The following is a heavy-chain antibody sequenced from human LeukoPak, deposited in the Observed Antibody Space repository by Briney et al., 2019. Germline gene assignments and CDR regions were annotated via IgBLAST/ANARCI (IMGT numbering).Heavy chain of an antibody. J-gene: IGHJ4*02. CDR2: IAHHGNNK. Sequence: PGGSLRLSCGASGFTFSSSAMHWVRKGPCKGLEWVAYIAHHGNNKYYADSVKGRFTISRDNSKGSLYLQMNSLRADDTAVYYCAKDGSWSCTDWGQGTLVRVSS. V-gene: IGHV3-30*02. CDR3: AKDGSWSCTD. CDR1: GFTFSSSA. D-gene: IGHD2-8*02.